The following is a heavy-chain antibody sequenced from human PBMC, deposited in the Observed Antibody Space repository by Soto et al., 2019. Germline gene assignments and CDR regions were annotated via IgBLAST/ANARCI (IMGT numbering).Heavy chain of an antibody. Sequence: GASVKVSCKASGYTFTSYGISWVRQAPGQGLEWMGIINPSGGSTSYAQKFQGRVTMTRDTSTSTVYMELSSLRSEDTAVYYCARGFLEWLSPRGWFDPWGQGTLVTVSS. D-gene: IGHD3-3*01. V-gene: IGHV1-46*03. CDR3: ARGFLEWLSPRGWFDP. CDR1: GYTFTSYG. J-gene: IGHJ5*02. CDR2: INPSGGST.